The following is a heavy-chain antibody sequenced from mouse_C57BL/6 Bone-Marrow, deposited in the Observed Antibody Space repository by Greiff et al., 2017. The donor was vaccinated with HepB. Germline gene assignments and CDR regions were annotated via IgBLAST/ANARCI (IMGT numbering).Heavy chain of an antibody. Sequence: QVQLKESGPELVKPGASVKISCKASGYAFSSSWMNWVKQRPGKGLEWIGRIYPGDGDTNYNGKFKGKATLTADKSSSTAYMQLSSLTSEDSAVYFCARGIGASHAMDYWGQGTSVTVSS. V-gene: IGHV1-82*01. CDR2: IYPGDGDT. J-gene: IGHJ4*01. CDR3: ARGIGASHAMDY. D-gene: IGHD6-1*01. CDR1: GYAFSSSW.